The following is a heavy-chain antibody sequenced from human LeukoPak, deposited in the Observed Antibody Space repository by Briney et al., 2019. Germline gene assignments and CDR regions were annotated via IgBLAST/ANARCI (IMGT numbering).Heavy chain of an antibody. CDR3: AREGMATIRHCFDY. D-gene: IGHD5-12*01. V-gene: IGHV3-30*02. CDR1: GFTFSSYG. CDR2: IRYDGSNK. J-gene: IGHJ4*02. Sequence: GGSLRLSCAASGFTFSSYGMHWVRQAPGKGLEWVAFIRYDGSNKYYADSVKGRFTISRDNSKNTLYLQMNSLRAEDTAVYYCAREGMATIRHCFDYWGQGTLVTVSS.